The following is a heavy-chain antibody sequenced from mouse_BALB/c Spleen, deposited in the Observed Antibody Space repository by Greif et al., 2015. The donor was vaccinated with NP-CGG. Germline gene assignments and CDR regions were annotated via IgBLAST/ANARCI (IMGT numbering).Heavy chain of an antibody. V-gene: IGHV2-6-7*01. CDR3: ARHYAHYAMDY. D-gene: IGHD1-1*02. CDR2: IWGDGST. J-gene: IGHJ4*01. Sequence: QLQLKDSGPGLVAPSQSLSITCTVSGFSLTGYGVNWVRQPPGKGLEWLGMIWGDGSTDYNSALKSRLSISKDNSKSQVFLKMNSLQTDDTARYYCARHYAHYAMDYWGQGTSVTVSS. CDR1: GFSLTGYG.